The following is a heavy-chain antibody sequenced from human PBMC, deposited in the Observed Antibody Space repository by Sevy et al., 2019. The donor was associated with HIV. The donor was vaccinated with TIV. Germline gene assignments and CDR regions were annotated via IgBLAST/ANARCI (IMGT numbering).Heavy chain of an antibody. CDR2: IYSGGST. Sequence: GGSLRLSCAASGFTVSSNYMSWVRQAPGKGLEWVSVIYSGGSTYYADSVKGRFTISRDNSKNTLYLQMNSLRAEVTAVYYCATGRYSSSWYLDYWGQGTLVTVSS. CDR1: GFTVSSNY. J-gene: IGHJ4*02. CDR3: ATGRYSSSWYLDY. D-gene: IGHD6-13*01. V-gene: IGHV3-53*01.